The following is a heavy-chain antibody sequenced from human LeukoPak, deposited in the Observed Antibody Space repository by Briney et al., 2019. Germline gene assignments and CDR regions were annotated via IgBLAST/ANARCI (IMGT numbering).Heavy chain of an antibody. D-gene: IGHD4-17*01. CDR3: TRPFDYGDYLPFDY. CDR1: GFTFGDYA. CDR2: IRSKAYGGTT. Sequence: GGSLRLSCTASGFTFGDYAMSWFRRAPGKGLEWVGFIRSKAYGGTTEYAASVKGRFTISRDDSKSIAYLQMNSLKTEDTAVYYCTRPFDYGDYLPFDYWGQGTLVTVSS. V-gene: IGHV3-49*03. J-gene: IGHJ4*02.